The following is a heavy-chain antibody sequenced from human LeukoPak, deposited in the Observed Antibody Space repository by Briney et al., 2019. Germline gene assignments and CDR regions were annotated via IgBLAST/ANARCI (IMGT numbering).Heavy chain of an antibody. J-gene: IGHJ4*02. CDR3: ARSQNYYGSGDY. Sequence: SETLPLTCTVSGDSVSNGNYYWSWLRQPPGKALEWIGYIYYTGKTYYNPSLEGRVTILVDTSRNHFSVKLSSVTAADTAVYYCARSQNYYGSGDYWSQGTLVTVSS. D-gene: IGHD3-10*01. V-gene: IGHV4-61*03. CDR1: GDSVSNGNYY. CDR2: IYYTGKT.